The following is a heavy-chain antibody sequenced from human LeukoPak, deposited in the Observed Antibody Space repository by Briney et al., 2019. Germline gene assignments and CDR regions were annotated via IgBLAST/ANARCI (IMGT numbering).Heavy chain of an antibody. V-gene: IGHV4-59*12. CDR1: GGSISSYY. CDR2: INYSGST. J-gene: IGHJ6*03. Sequence: PSETLSLTCTVSGGSISSYYWSWIRQPPGKGLEWIGYINYSGSTNYNPSLKSRVTISVDPSKNQFSMKLRSVTAADTAVYYCARRVTIIYYMDLWGKGTTVTVSS. D-gene: IGHD3-3*01. CDR3: ARRVTIIYYMDL.